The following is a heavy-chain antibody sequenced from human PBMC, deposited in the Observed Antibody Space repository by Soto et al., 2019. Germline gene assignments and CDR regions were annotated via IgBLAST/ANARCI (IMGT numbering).Heavy chain of an antibody. CDR1: GFTFSSYA. Sequence: GGSLRLSCAASGFTFSSYAMSWVRQAPGKGLEWVSAISGSGGSTYYADSVKGRFTISRDNSKNTLYLQMNSLRAEDTALYYFANYYYDSSGYYRPRLDYWGQGTLVTVSS. CDR2: ISGSGGST. D-gene: IGHD3-22*01. J-gene: IGHJ4*02. V-gene: IGHV3-23*01. CDR3: ANYYYDSSGYYRPRLDY.